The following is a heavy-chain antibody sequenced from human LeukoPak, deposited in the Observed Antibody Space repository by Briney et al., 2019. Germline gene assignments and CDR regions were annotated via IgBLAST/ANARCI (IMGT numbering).Heavy chain of an antibody. D-gene: IGHD3-9*01. V-gene: IGHV4-59*08. CDR1: GGSISDYY. CDR3: ARLDILTGYYVDY. J-gene: IGHJ4*02. Sequence: PSETLSLTCTVSGGSISDYYWSWIRQTPGKGLEWIGHIYYIGSANYNPSLKSRVTISVDASKSQFSLKLSSVTAADTAVYYCARLDILTGYYVDYRGQGTLVTVSS. CDR2: IYYIGSA.